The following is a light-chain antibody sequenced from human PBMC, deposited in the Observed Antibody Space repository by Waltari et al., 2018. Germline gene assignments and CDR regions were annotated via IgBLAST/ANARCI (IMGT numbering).Light chain of an antibody. CDR1: QSIGTW. V-gene: IGKV1-5*03. Sequence: DIQMTQSPSTLSASVGNRVTITCRASQSIGTWLAWYQQKPGKAPNLLIYKASSLENGVPSRFSGSGSGTEFTLTISSLQPDDFATYCCQQYYTYSPVTFGQGTRLEIK. CDR3: QQYYTYSPVT. CDR2: KAS. J-gene: IGKJ5*01.